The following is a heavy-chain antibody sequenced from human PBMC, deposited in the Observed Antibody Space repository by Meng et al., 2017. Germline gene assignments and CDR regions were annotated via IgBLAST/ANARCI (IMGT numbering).Heavy chain of an antibody. CDR3: ARHGRYYDSSGYYYYYGMDV. Sequence: AGSLTLSCAVYGGSFSGYYWSWIRQPPGKGLEWIGEINYSGSTNYNPSLKSRVTISVDTSKNQFSLKLSSVTAADTAVYYCARHGRYYDSSGYYYYYGMDVWGQGTTVTVSS. V-gene: IGHV4-34*01. CDR2: INYSGST. J-gene: IGHJ6*02. CDR1: GGSFSGYY. D-gene: IGHD3-22*01.